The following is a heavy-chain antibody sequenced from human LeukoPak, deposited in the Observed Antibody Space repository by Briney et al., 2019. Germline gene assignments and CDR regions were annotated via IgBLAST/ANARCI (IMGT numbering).Heavy chain of an antibody. CDR1: GDTLSELS. CDR2: FEPEVGEI. J-gene: IGHJ6*02. CDR3: ATGNRHSGYVMYYYYYGMDV. Sequence: GASVKVSCKVSGDTLSELSMHCVREAPGRGGGRGGGFEPEVGEIMYTQKLQGRDTMTEDTSTDPAYMELSSLRSEDTAVYYCATGNRHSGYVMYYYYYGMDVWGQGTTVSVSS. V-gene: IGHV1-24*01. D-gene: IGHD5-12*01.